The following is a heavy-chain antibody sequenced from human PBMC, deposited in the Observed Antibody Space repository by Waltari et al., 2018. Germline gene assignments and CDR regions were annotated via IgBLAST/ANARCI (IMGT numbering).Heavy chain of an antibody. J-gene: IGHJ5*02. CDR3: ARDLITDSWFDP. Sequence: QVQLVPSGTEVQKPGSSVKVSCKASGGTFSTYPRLWDRQAPGQGLEWMGGIIPIFGTANYAQKFQGRVTITADESTSTAYMELSSLRSEDTAVYYCARDLITDSWFDPWGQGTLVTVSS. V-gene: IGHV1-69*01. D-gene: IGHD3-22*01. CDR2: IIPIFGTA. CDR1: GGTFSTYP.